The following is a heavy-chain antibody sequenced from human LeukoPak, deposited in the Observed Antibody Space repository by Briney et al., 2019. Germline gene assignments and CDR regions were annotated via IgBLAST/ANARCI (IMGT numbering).Heavy chain of an antibody. Sequence: ASVKVSCKVSGYTLTELVIHWVRQAPGKGLGWMGGFDPEDGETIYAQKFQGRVTMTEDTSTDTAYMELSSLRSEDTAVYYCATNSGSYFLYWGQGTLVTVSS. D-gene: IGHD1-26*01. V-gene: IGHV1-24*01. CDR3: ATNSGSYFLY. CDR2: FDPEDGET. J-gene: IGHJ4*02. CDR1: GYTLTELV.